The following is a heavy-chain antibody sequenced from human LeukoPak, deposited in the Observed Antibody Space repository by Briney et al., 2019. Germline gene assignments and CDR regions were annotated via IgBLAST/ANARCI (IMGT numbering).Heavy chain of an antibody. D-gene: IGHD2-8*01. J-gene: IGHJ4*02. CDR3: AKGTLGYCTNGVCYPFDY. V-gene: IGHV3-23*01. Sequence: GGSLRLSCAASGFTFSSYATSWVRQAPGKGLEWVSVISGSGGSTYYADSVKGRFTISRDNSKNTLYLQMNSLRAEDTAVYYCAKGTLGYCTNGVCYPFDYWGQGTLVTVSS. CDR1: GFTFSSYA. CDR2: ISGSGGST.